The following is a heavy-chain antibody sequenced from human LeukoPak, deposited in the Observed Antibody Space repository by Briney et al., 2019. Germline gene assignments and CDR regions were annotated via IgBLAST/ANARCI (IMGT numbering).Heavy chain of an antibody. D-gene: IGHD2-2*01. V-gene: IGHV1-2*02. CDR3: ARDFCSTSCNLGY. CDR1: GYTSTGYY. CDR2: INPNSGGT. Sequence: ASVKVSCKASGYTSTGYYMHWVRQAPGQGLEWMGWINPNSGGTNYAQKFQGRVTMTRDTSISTAYMELSRLRSDDTAVYYCARDFCSTSCNLGYWGQGTLVTVSS. J-gene: IGHJ4*02.